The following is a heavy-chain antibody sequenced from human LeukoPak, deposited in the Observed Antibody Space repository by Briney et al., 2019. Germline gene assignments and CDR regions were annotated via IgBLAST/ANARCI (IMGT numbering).Heavy chain of an antibody. CDR3: AELGITMIGGV. D-gene: IGHD3-10*02. J-gene: IGHJ6*04. CDR1: GFIFSAYR. Sequence: GGSLRLSCAASGFIFSAYRMGWVRQAPGKGLEWVSSISSSTSTIYYADSVKGRFTISRDNAKNSLYLQMNSLRAEDTAVYYCAELGITMIGGVWGKGTTVTISS. V-gene: IGHV3-48*04. CDR2: ISSSTSTI.